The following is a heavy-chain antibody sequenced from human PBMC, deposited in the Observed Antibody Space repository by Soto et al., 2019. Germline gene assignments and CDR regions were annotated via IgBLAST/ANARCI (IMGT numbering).Heavy chain of an antibody. V-gene: IGHV3-30-3*01. CDR1: GFTFSSYA. J-gene: IGHJ6*02. CDR2: ISYDGSNK. Sequence: LRLSCAASGFTFSSYAMHWVRQAPGKGLEWVAVISYDGSNKYYADSVKGRFTISRDNSKNTLYLQMNSLRAEDTAVYYCAGANVLLWFGELSFYYYYGMDVWGQGTTVTVSS. CDR3: AGANVLLWFGELSFYYYYGMDV. D-gene: IGHD3-10*01.